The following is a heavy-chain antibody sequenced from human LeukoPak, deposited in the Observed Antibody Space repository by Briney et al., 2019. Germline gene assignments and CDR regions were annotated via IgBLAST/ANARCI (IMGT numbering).Heavy chain of an antibody. CDR1: GGSIRRYY. Sequence: SETLSLTCVVSGGSIRRYYWSWIRQSPGKGLEWIGYIYSSGSTNYNPSLRSRVTISIDTSKNQFSLKLSSVTAADTAVYYRVRVEYYASDSWGQGTLVIVSS. D-gene: IGHD3-10*01. J-gene: IGHJ4*02. CDR3: VRVEYYASDS. V-gene: IGHV4-59*01. CDR2: IYSSGST.